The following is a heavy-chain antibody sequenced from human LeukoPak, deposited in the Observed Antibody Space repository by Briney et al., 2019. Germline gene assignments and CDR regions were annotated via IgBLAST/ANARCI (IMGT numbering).Heavy chain of an antibody. CDR3: AKGPGNYYYDSSGYSRYFDY. V-gene: IGHV3-23*01. Sequence: GGSLRLSCAASGFTFSSYAMSWVRQAPGKGLEWVSAISGSGGSTYYADSVKGRFTISRDNSKNTLYLQMNSLRAEDTAVYYCAKGPGNYYYDSSGYSRYFDYWGQGTLVTVSS. D-gene: IGHD3-22*01. CDR2: ISGSGGST. J-gene: IGHJ4*02. CDR1: GFTFSSYA.